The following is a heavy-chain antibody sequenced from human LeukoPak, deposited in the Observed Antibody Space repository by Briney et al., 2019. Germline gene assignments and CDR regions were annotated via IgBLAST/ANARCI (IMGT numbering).Heavy chain of an antibody. CDR3: ARAPRNSSTMLDY. CDR2: INPSDGSI. CDR1: GYTFTSYW. Sequence: ASVKVSCKASGYTFTSYWIQWVRQAPGQGLEWMGLINPSDGSIAYAHRFQGRVTMTRDTSTSIVYMDLSSLRSEDTAVYYCARAPRNSSTMLDYWGQGTLLTVSS. V-gene: IGHV1-46*01. J-gene: IGHJ4*02. D-gene: IGHD6-13*01.